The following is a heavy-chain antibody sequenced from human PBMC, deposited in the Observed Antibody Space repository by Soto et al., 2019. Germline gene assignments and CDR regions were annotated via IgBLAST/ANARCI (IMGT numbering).Heavy chain of an antibody. CDR1: GYTFTSYG. Sequence: ASVKVSCKASGYTFTSYGISWVRQAPGQGLEWMGWISAYNGNTNYAQKLQGRVTMTTDTSTSTAYMELRSLRSDDTAVYYCARGEGRYCSSTSCYPHFDYWGQGTLVTVSS. CDR2: ISAYNGNT. V-gene: IGHV1-18*01. J-gene: IGHJ4*02. CDR3: ARGEGRYCSSTSCYPHFDY. D-gene: IGHD2-2*01.